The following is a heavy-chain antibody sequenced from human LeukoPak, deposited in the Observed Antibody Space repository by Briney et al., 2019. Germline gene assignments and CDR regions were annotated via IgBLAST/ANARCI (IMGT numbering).Heavy chain of an antibody. CDR3: ARDIAVAGLDY. Sequence: GGSLRLSCAASGFTFSSYAMSWFGKAQGKGLRWVSAISGSGGSTYYADSVKGRFTISRDNAKNSLYLQMNSLRAEDTAVYYCARDIAVAGLDYWGQGTLVTVSS. D-gene: IGHD6-19*01. J-gene: IGHJ4*02. CDR1: GFTFSSYA. CDR2: ISGSGGST. V-gene: IGHV3-23*01.